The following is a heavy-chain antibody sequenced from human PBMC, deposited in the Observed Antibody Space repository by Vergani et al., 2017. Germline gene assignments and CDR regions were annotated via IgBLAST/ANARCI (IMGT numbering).Heavy chain of an antibody. Sequence: QVQLQESGPGLVKPSETLTLTCDVSDSSIMTNPYWGWFRQSPGKGLEWIGCIHHSGDTHYNSSLKRRVSISIVSSSKFSLSLPSVTAADTAIYYCAGHRGSGGFFPSSYFYGMDVWGHGTTGTVSS. J-gene: IGHJ6*01. V-gene: IGHV4-38-2*01. CDR1: DSSIMTNPY. D-gene: IGHD3-10*01. CDR2: IHHSGDT. CDR3: AGHRGSGGFFPSSYFYGMDV.